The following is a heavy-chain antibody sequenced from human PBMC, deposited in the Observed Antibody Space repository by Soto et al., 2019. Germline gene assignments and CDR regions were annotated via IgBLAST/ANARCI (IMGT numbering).Heavy chain of an antibody. J-gene: IGHJ4*01. D-gene: IGHD2-8*01. Sequence: GGSLRLSCAASGFTFGTYAMHWVRQAPGKGLEWVAVIYYDGSNRYYGDAVKGRFTISRDNFKSTLYLQMSSLRAEDTAVYYCARAFCTNGVCYYFFDSWGHGTLVTVS. CDR3: ARAFCTNGVCYYFFDS. CDR2: IYYDGSNR. CDR1: GFTFGTYA. V-gene: IGHV3-33*01.